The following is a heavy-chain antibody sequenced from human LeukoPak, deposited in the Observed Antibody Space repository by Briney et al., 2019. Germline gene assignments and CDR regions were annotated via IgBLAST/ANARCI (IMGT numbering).Heavy chain of an antibody. D-gene: IGHD3-22*01. J-gene: IGHJ4*02. CDR3: ARDGYYYDSSGYYYGGPFDY. V-gene: IGHV3-33*01. CDR1: GFTFSSYG. CDR2: IWYDGSNK. Sequence: GRSLRLSCAASGFTFSSYGMHWVRQAPGKGLEWVAVIWYDGSNKYYADSVKGRFTISGDNSKNTLYLQMNSLRAEDTAVYYCARDGYYYDSSGYYYGGPFDYWGQGTLVTVSS.